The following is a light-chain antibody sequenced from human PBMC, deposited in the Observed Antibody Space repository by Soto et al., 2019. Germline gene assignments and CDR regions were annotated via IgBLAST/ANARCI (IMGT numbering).Light chain of an antibody. J-gene: IGLJ1*01. CDR3: SSYASGSTPFV. CDR2: DVS. CDR1: SSDIGGYNY. Sequence: QPVLTQPASVSGSPGQSITISCTGTSSDIGGYNYLSWYQQHPGKAPKLMIYDVSNRPSGVSNRFSGSKSGNTASLTISGLQAEDEADYYCSSYASGSTPFVFGTGTKLTVL. V-gene: IGLV2-14*01.